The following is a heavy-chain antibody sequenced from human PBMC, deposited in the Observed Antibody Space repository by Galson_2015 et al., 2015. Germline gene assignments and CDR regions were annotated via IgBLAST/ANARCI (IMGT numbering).Heavy chain of an antibody. D-gene: IGHD3-22*01. CDR3: AKDVGYYDKCFDY. CDR1: GFTFSSYS. Sequence: SLRLSCAASGFTFSSYSMNWVRQAPGKGLEWVSGISWNSGTIVYADSVKGRFTISGDNAKNSLYLQMNSLRAEDTALYYCAKDVGYYDKCFDYWGQGTLVTVSS. J-gene: IGHJ4*02. V-gene: IGHV3-9*01. CDR2: ISWNSGTI.